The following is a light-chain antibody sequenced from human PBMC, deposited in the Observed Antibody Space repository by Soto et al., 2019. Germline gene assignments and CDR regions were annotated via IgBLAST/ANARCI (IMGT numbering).Light chain of an antibody. CDR3: QQYNNLPWT. Sequence: EIMMTQSPATLSVSPGERATLSCRASQSVSSNLAWYQQKPGQAPRLLIQWGSTRVTGIPGRFSGSGSGTEFTLTISSLQSEDFAVYYCQQYNNLPWTFGQGTKVDIK. J-gene: IGKJ1*01. V-gene: IGKV3-15*01. CDR2: WGS. CDR1: QSVSSN.